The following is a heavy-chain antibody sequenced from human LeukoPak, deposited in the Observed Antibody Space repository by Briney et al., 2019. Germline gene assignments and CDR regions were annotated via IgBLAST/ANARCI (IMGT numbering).Heavy chain of an antibody. Sequence: SETLSLTCTVSGGSISSGGYSWSWIRQHPGKGLEWIGYIYYSGSTYYNPSLKSRVTISVDTSKNQFSLKLSSVTAADTAVYYCARAYCSSTSCYRISGGVDPWGQGTLVTVSS. D-gene: IGHD2-2*02. CDR2: IYYSGST. J-gene: IGHJ5*02. V-gene: IGHV4-31*03. CDR1: GGSISSGGYS. CDR3: ARAYCSSTSCYRISGGVDP.